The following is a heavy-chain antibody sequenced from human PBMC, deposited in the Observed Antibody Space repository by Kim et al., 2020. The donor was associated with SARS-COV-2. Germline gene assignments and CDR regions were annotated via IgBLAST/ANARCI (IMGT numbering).Heavy chain of an antibody. CDR3: ARGGAPVGWLDP. D-gene: IGHD1-26*01. J-gene: IGHJ5*02. CDR1: GYTFTSYA. CDR2: INAGNGNT. V-gene: IGHV1-3*01. Sequence: ASVKVSCKASGYTFTSYAMHWVRQAPGQRLEWMGWINAGNGNTKYSQKFQGRVTITRDTSASTAYMELSSLRSEDTAVYYCARGGAPVGWLDPWGQGTLVTVSS.